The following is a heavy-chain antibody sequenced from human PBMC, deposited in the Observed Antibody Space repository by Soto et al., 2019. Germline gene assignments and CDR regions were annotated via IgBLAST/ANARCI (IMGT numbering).Heavy chain of an antibody. V-gene: IGHV4-31*03. J-gene: IGHJ6*02. CDR1: GGSISSGGYY. CDR2: IYYSGST. CDR3: ARWGFVAGRVYYYYGMDV. D-gene: IGHD3-10*01. Sequence: SETLSLTCTVSGGSISSGGYYWSWIRQHPGKGLEWIGYIYYSGSTYYNPSLKSRVTISVDTSKNQFSLKLSSVTAADTAVYYCARWGFVAGRVYYYYGMDVWGQGTTVT.